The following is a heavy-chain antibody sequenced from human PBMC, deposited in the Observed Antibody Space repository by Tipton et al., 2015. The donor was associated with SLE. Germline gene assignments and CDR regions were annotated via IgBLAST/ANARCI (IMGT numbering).Heavy chain of an antibody. CDR2: LHISGSN. CDR3: ARDRNPIYYYYGMDV. V-gene: IGHV4-61*09. Sequence: TLSLTCTVSGGSISSDTYYWSWIRQPAGKGLEWIGHLHISGSNNDNPSLRSRVTISPDTSKNQFSLKLSSVTAADTAVYYCARDRNPIYYYYGMDVWGRGTTVTVSS. D-gene: IGHD1-14*01. CDR1: GGSISSDTYY. J-gene: IGHJ6*02.